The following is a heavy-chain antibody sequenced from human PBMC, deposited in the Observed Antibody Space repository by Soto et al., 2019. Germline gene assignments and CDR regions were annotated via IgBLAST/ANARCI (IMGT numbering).Heavy chain of an antibody. V-gene: IGHV4-34*01. J-gene: IGHJ6*02. CDR2: INHSGST. D-gene: IGHD6-25*01. Sequence: QVQLQQWGAGLLKPSETLSLTCAVYGGSFSGYYWCWIRQPPGKGLEWIGEINHSGSTNYNPSLKSRVTISVDTSKNQFSLRLSSVTAADTAVYYCARGSVLRRPYYYYGMDVWGQGTTVTVSS. CDR1: GGSFSGYY. CDR3: ARGSVLRRPYYYYGMDV.